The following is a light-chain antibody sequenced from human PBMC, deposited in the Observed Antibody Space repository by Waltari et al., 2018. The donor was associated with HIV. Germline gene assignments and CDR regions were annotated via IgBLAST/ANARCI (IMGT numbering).Light chain of an antibody. J-gene: IGLJ3*02. CDR2: STN. Sequence: QTVVTQAPSFSVSPGGTVTLTCGLSSGSVPAGYFPSWYQQTPGQAPRTLIYSTNTRSSGVPDRFSGSILGNKAALTITGAQADDESVYYCSLYMGGGIWVFGGGTKLTVL. V-gene: IGLV8-61*01. CDR3: SLYMGGGIWV. CDR1: SGSVPAGYF.